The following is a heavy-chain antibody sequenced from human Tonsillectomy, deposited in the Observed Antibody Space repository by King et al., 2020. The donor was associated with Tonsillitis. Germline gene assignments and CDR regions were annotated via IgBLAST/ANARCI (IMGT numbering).Heavy chain of an antibody. Sequence: VQLQESGPGLVKPSQTLSLTCAVSGGSISSGGYSWSWIRQPPGKGLEWIGYIYYSGSTYYNPSLKSRVTISVDTSKNQFSLKLSSVTAADTAVYYCASGPDSSGYQPTRFDYWGQGTLVTVSS. D-gene: IGHD3-22*01. CDR2: IYYSGST. CDR3: ASGPDSSGYQPTRFDY. J-gene: IGHJ4*02. V-gene: IGHV4-30-4*07. CDR1: GGSISSGGYS.